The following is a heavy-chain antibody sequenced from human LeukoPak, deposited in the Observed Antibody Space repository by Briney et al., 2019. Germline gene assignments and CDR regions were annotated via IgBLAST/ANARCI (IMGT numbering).Heavy chain of an antibody. CDR1: GGTFSSYA. Sequence: ASVKVFCKASGGTFSSYAISWVRQAPGQGLEWMGGIIPIFGTANYAQKFQGRVTITADESTSTAYMELSSLRSEDTAVYYCARVSGPGRNVLRYFDWLAPRAYYFDYWGQGTLVTVSS. V-gene: IGHV1-69*13. CDR3: ARVSGPGRNVLRYFDWLAPRAYYFDY. J-gene: IGHJ4*02. D-gene: IGHD3-9*01. CDR2: IIPIFGTA.